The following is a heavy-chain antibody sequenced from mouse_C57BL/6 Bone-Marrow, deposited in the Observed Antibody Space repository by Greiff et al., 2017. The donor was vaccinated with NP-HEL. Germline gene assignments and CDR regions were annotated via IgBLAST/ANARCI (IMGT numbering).Heavy chain of an antibody. D-gene: IGHD4-1*01. CDR1: GFSFNTYA. J-gene: IGHJ3*01. V-gene: IGHV10-1*01. CDR3: VRELGWASWFAY. CDR2: IRSKSNNYAT. Sequence: EVKLMESGGGLVQPKGSLKLSCAASGFSFNTYAMNWVRQAPGKGLEWVARIRSKSNNYATYYADSVKDRFTISRDDSESMLYLQMNNLKTEDTAMYYCVRELGWASWFAYWGQGTLVTVSA.